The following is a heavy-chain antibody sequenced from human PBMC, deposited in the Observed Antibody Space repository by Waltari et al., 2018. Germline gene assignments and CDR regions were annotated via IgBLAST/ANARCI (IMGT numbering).Heavy chain of an antibody. CDR2: ISSSSSTI. V-gene: IGHV3-48*04. Sequence: EVQLVESGGGLVQPGGCLRLSCAASGFTFSSYSMNWVRQAPGKGLEWVSYISSSSSTIYYADSVKGRFTISRDNAKNSLYLQMNSLRAEDTAVYYCARDGGYNDITLDYWGQGTLVTVSS. J-gene: IGHJ4*02. D-gene: IGHD5-12*01. CDR1: GFTFSSYS. CDR3: ARDGGYNDITLDY.